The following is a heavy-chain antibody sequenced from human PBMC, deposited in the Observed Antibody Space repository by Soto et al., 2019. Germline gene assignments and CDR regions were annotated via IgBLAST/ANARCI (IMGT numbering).Heavy chain of an antibody. J-gene: IGHJ4*02. CDR3: ARDFYPVAYFFDY. CDR2: VSGYNDKT. D-gene: IGHD2-21*01. V-gene: IGHV1-18*04. Sequence: ASVKVSCKASGYTFTNHGISWARQAPGQGLEWVGWVSGYNDKTKSAQKFQGRVTMTTDTSTSTAYMELRSLRSDDTAVYYCARDFYPVAYFFDYWGQGTLVTAPQ. CDR1: GYTFTNHG.